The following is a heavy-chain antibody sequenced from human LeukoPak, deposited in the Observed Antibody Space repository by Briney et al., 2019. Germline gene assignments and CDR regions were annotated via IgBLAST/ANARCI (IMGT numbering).Heavy chain of an antibody. CDR2: ISAYNGNT. J-gene: IGHJ6*04. V-gene: IGHV1-18*04. D-gene: IGHD3-16*01. Sequence: ASVKVSCKASGYTFSNYGFSWVRQAPGQGLEWMGWISAYNGNTNYAQKFKGRVTMTTDTFTSTAYMELRSLRSDDTAVYYCAKITNDKVDNLFQIHGMDVWGKGTTVTVSS. CDR3: AKITNDKVDNLFQIHGMDV. CDR1: GYTFSNYG.